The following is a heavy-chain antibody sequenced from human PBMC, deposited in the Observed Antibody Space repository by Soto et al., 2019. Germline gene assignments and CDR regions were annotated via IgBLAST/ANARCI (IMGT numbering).Heavy chain of an antibody. CDR2: IKSYPDGGTT. Sequence: EVQVVESGGGLVKAGGSLRLTCTVSGLTFSHAWVNWVRQASGRGLELVGHIKSYPDGGTTDYAAPVIGRFTISRNDSISTLYLQMSRLKTEETSVYYCTTGYRYGSDWSTHYCDYWGQGTLVTVSS. D-gene: IGHD6-19*01. CDR1: GLTFSHAW. V-gene: IGHV3-15*07. J-gene: IGHJ4*02. CDR3: TTGYRYGSDWSTHYCDY.